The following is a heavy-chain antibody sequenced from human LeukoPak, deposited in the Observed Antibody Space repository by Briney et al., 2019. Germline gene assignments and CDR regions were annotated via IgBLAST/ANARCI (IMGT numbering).Heavy chain of an antibody. D-gene: IGHD3-22*01. CDR2: ICYSGST. CDR3: ASVEAHYDSSGYSYYFDY. CDR1: GVSISSYY. Sequence: PAEPLSLTCSVSGVSISSYYWSWMRHPPGKGLEWIGYICYSGSTNYHPSLERRVTITVDTSKNQFSLKLSSVTAADTAVHYCASVEAHYDSSGYSYYFDYSGQGTLVTASS. V-gene: IGHV4-59*01. J-gene: IGHJ4*02.